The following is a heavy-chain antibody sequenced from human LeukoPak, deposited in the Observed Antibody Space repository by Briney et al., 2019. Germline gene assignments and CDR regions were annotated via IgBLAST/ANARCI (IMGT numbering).Heavy chain of an antibody. D-gene: IGHD6-19*01. CDR2: IYSNGWT. CDR3: ARGSGWNSFDP. J-gene: IGHJ5*02. Sequence: SQTLSLTCTVSGGSTSTVLYYWTWIRQPAGKGLEWIGRIYSNGWTDYNPPLKSRVSISIDTSKNHFSLKMSLATAADTALYYCARGSGWNSFDPWGQGTLVTVSS. V-gene: IGHV4-61*02. CDR1: GGSTSTVLYY.